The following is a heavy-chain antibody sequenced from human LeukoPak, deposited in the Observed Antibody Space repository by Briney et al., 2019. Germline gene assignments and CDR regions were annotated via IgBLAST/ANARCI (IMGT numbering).Heavy chain of an antibody. J-gene: IGHJ4*02. V-gene: IGHV4-34*01. CDR2: INHSGST. D-gene: IGHD5-18*01. CDR3: ASGRFGYSPFYYFDY. CDR1: GGSISSYY. Sequence: PSETLSLTCTVSGGSISSYYWSWIRQPPGKGLEWIGEINHSGSTNYNPSLKSRVTISVDTSKNQFSLKLSSVTAADTAVYYCASGRFGYSPFYYFDYWGQGTLVTVSS.